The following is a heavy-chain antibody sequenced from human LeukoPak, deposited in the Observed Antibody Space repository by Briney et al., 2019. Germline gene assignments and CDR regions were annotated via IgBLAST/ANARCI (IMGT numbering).Heavy chain of an antibody. CDR1: GYAFTSYG. CDR3: ARGQYSSSWYGGYFDY. CDR2: ISAYNGNT. J-gene: IGHJ4*02. V-gene: IGHV1-18*01. D-gene: IGHD6-13*01. Sequence: GASVKVSCKASGYAFTSYGISWVRQAPGQGLEWMGWISAYNGNTNYAQKLQGRVTMTTDTSTSTAYMELRSLRSDDTAVYYCARGQYSSSWYGGYFDYWGQGTLVTVSS.